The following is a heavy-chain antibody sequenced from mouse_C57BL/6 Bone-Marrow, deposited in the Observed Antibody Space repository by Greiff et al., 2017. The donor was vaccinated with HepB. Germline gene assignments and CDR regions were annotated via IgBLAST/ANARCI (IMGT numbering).Heavy chain of an antibody. V-gene: IGHV2-2*01. CDR2: IWSGGST. CDR1: GFSLTSYG. D-gene: IGHD1-1*01. CDR3: ARGRLLLRSYAMDY. Sequence: QVQLKESGPGLVQPSQSLSITCTVSGFSLTSYGVHWVRQSPGKGLEWLGVIWSGGSTDYNAAFISRLSISKDNSKSQVFFKMNSLQADDTAIYYCARGRLLLRSYAMDYWGQGTSVTVSS. J-gene: IGHJ4*01.